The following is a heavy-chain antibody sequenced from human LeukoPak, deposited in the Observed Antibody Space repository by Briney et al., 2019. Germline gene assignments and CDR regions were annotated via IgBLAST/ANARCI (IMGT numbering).Heavy chain of an antibody. CDR3: ARGYSSSSYVFDI. V-gene: IGHV3-30*03. Sequence: GGSLRLSCAASGFTFSRYGMHWVRQAPGKGLEWVAVISSDGSNEYYADSVKGRFTISRDNSKSTLYLQMNSLRAEDTAVYYCARGYSSSSYVFDIWGQGTMVTVSS. CDR1: GFTFSRYG. CDR2: ISSDGSNE. J-gene: IGHJ3*02. D-gene: IGHD6-13*01.